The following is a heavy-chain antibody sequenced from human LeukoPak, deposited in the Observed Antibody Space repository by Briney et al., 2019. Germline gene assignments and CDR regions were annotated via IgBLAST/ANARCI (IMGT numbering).Heavy chain of an antibody. D-gene: IGHD5-24*01. CDR2: IIPILGIA. CDR3: ARAFGDGSEVRYYYYGMDV. Sequence: SVKVSCKASGGTXSSYAISWVRQAPGQGLEWMGRIIPILGIANYAQKFQGRVTITADKSTSTAYMELSSLRSEDTAVYYCARAFGDGSEVRYYYYGMDVWGQGTSVTVSS. CDR1: GGTXSSYA. V-gene: IGHV1-69*04. J-gene: IGHJ6*02.